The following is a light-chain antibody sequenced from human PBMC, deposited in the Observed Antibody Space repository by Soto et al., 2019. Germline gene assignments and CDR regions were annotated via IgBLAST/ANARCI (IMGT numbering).Light chain of an antibody. J-gene: IGKJ2*01. V-gene: IGKV3-20*01. CDR1: QSVSSSY. CDR3: QQYGSSPGT. Sequence: EIVLTQSPRTLSVSPGERATLSCRASQSVSSSYLAWYQQKPGQAPRLLIYGASIRATGIPDRFSCSGSGTDFTLTISRLEPEDFAVYYCQQYGSSPGTFGQGTKVEIK. CDR2: GAS.